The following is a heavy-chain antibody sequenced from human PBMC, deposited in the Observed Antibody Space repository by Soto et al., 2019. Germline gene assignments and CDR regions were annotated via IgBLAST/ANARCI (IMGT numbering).Heavy chain of an antibody. D-gene: IGHD6-13*01. V-gene: IGHV4-30-2*01. CDR3: AGIQIAAAGGGLDV. CDR2: IYRSGST. Sequence: LQLQESGSGLVKPSQTLSLTCGVSGGSINSGDYAWSWIRQPPGKGLEWMGYIYRSGSTYYNPSLKSRVTILVDGSKNQFSLKLSSVTAEDTAVYYCAGIQIAAAGGGLDVWGQGPTVTVSS. J-gene: IGHJ6*02. CDR1: GGSINSGDYA.